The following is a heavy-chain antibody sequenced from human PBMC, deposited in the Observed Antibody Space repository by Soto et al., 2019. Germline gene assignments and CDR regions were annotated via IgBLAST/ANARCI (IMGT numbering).Heavy chain of an antibody. CDR1: GGSISSGGYY. CDR2: IYYSGST. Sequence: QVQLQESGPGLVKPSQTLSLTCTVSGGSISSGGYYWSWIRQHPGKGLEWIGYIYYSGSTYYNPSLXGXLXIXIDTSKNQFSLKLSSVTAADTAGYYCAGGYDLGMGYWGQGTLVTVSS. V-gene: IGHV4-31*03. CDR3: AGGYDLGMGY. J-gene: IGHJ4*02. D-gene: IGHD5-12*01.